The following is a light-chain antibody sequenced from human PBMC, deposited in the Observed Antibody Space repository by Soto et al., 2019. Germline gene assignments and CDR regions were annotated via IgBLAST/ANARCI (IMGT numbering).Light chain of an antibody. CDR2: EVS. CDR1: SSDVGAYNY. J-gene: IGLJ3*02. Sequence: QSALTQPASVSGSPGQSITISCTGTSSDVGAYNYVSWYQQHPGKAPKLMIYEVSNRPSGVSNRFSGSKSGNMASLTISGLQAEDEGDYYCSSYTSGSTWVFGGGTQLTVL. V-gene: IGLV2-14*01. CDR3: SSYTSGSTWV.